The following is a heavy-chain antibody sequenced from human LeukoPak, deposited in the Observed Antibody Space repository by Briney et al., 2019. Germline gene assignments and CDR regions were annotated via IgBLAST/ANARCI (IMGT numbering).Heavy chain of an antibody. D-gene: IGHD3-22*01. CDR1: GGFISSYY. CDR3: AMEVDYYDSSVDY. V-gene: IGHV4-34*01. Sequence: SETLSLTCTVPGGFISSYYWSWIRQPPGKGLEWIGEINHSGSTNYNPSLKSRVTISVDTSKNQFSLKLSSVTAADTAVYYCAMEVDYYDSSVDYWGQGTLVTVSS. CDR2: INHSGST. J-gene: IGHJ4*02.